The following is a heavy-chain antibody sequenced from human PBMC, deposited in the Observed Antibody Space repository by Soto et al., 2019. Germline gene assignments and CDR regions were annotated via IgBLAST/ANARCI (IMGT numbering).Heavy chain of an antibody. CDR3: ARDPPRLYCSSTSCLVGMDV. J-gene: IGHJ6*02. Sequence: PGGSLRLSCAASGFTFSSYWMSWVRQAPGKGLEWMANIKQDGSEKYYVDSVKGRFTISRDNAKNSLYLQMNSLRAEDTAVYYCARDPPRLYCSSTSCLVGMDVWGQGTTVTVSS. CDR1: GFTFSSYW. V-gene: IGHV3-7*01. CDR2: IKQDGSEK. D-gene: IGHD2-2*01.